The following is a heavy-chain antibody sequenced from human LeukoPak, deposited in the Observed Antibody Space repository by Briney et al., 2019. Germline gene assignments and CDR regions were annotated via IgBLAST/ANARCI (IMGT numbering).Heavy chain of an antibody. V-gene: IGHV3-30*02. CDR1: GFTFSSYG. Sequence: TGGSLRLSCAASGFTFSSYGMHWVRQAPGKGLEWVAFIRYDGSNKYYADSVKGRFTISRDSSLYLQMNSLRAEDTAVYYCAKDRCSSTSCCYFDYWGQGTLVTVSS. D-gene: IGHD2-2*01. J-gene: IGHJ4*02. CDR2: IRYDGSNK. CDR3: AKDRCSSTSCCYFDY.